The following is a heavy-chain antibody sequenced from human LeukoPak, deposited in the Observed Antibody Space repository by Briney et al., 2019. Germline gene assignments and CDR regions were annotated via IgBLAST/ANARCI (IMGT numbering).Heavy chain of an antibody. D-gene: IGHD3-10*01. V-gene: IGHV5-51*01. CDR3: ARTYYYGSGSPLLFDY. CDR1: GYIFTSYW. Sequence: GESLKISCKGSGYIFTSYWIGWVRQMPGKGLEWMGIIYPGDSDTRYSPSFQGQVTISADKSISTAYLQWSSLKASDTAMYYCARTYYYGSGSPLLFDYWGLGTLVTVSS. J-gene: IGHJ4*02. CDR2: IYPGDSDT.